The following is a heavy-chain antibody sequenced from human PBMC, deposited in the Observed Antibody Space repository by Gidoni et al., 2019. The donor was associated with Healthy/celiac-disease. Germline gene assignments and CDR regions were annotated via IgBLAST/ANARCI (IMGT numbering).Heavy chain of an antibody. CDR1: GFTFISSS. D-gene: IGHD3-22*01. V-gene: IGHV3-21*01. CDR3: ARGGIGLYYDSSGPSPAGMDV. J-gene: IGHJ6*02. CDR2: ISSSSSYI. Sequence: EVQLVEPGGGLVKPWGSLRLSCSASGFTFISSSMNLVRQAPGKGLEWVASISSSSSYIYYADSGKGRFTISRDNAKNSLYLQMNSLRAEDTAVYYCARGGIGLYYDSSGPSPAGMDVWGQGTTVTVSS.